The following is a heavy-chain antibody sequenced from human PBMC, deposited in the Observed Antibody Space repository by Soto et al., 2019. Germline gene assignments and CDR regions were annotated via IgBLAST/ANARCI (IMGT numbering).Heavy chain of an antibody. CDR2: ISYDGSNK. V-gene: IGHV3-30-3*01. CDR3: ARDLNSHFHPHEDY. Sequence: QVQLVESGGGVVQPGRSLRLSCAASGFTFSSYAMHWVRQAPGKGLEWVAVISYDGSNKYYADSVKGRFTISRDNSKNALYLQMNSLRAEDTAVYYCARDLNSHFHPHEDYWGQGTLVTVSS. D-gene: IGHD1-7*01. CDR1: GFTFSSYA. J-gene: IGHJ4*02.